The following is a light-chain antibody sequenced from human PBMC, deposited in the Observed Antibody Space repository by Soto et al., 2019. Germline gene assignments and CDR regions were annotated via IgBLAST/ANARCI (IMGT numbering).Light chain of an antibody. CDR1: SNDVGSYNL. CDR2: EGS. Sequence: SALTQPASVSGSPGQSITISCTGTSNDVGSYNLVSWYQQHPGKAPKVMIYEGSKRPSGVSNRFSGSKSGNTASLTISGLQAEDEAVYYCCSYASITTWVFGGGTKLTVL. J-gene: IGLJ3*02. CDR3: CSYASITTWV. V-gene: IGLV2-23*01.